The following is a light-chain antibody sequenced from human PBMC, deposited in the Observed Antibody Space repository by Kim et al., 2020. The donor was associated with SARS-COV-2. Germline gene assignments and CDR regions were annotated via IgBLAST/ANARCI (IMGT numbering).Light chain of an antibody. CDR1: SSKIGSNT. J-gene: IGLJ2*01. Sequence: QSVLTQPPSASGTPGKRVTISCSGSSSKIGSNTVNWYQQLPGTAPKLLIYGNNQRPSGVPDRFSGSKSGTSASLAISGLQSEDEADYYCAAWDDSLNAVVFGGGTQLTVL. CDR2: GNN. V-gene: IGLV1-44*01. CDR3: AAWDDSLNAVV.